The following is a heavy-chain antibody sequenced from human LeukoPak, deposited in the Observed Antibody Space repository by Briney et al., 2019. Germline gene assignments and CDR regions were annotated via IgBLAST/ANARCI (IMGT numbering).Heavy chain of an antibody. Sequence: PSQTLSLTCTVSGGSISSGSYYWSWIRQPAGKGLEWIGRIYTSGSTNHNPSLKSRVTISVDTSKNQFSLKLSSVTAADTAVYYCARVNTIFGVVIGDMDVWGKGTTVTVSS. CDR3: ARVNTIFGVVIGDMDV. J-gene: IGHJ6*03. V-gene: IGHV4-61*02. CDR2: IYTSGST. CDR1: GGSISSGSYY. D-gene: IGHD3-3*01.